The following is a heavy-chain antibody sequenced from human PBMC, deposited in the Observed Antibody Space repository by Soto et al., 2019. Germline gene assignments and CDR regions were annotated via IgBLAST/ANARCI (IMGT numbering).Heavy chain of an antibody. CDR2: IRSKADTYAT. CDR3: ARSVIAGDFYYYYGMDV. CDR1: GFSFSDST. Sequence: GGSLRLSCAASGFSFSDSTMHWVRQASGKGLEWVGRIRSKADTYATAFAASLKGRFTISRDDSKNTAYLHMNSLKTEDTAVYYCARSVIAGDFYYYYGMDVWGQRTTVTVSS. J-gene: IGHJ6*02. D-gene: IGHD4-17*01. V-gene: IGHV3-73*01.